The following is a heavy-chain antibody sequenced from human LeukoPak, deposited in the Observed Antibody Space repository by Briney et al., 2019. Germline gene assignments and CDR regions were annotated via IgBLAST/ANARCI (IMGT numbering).Heavy chain of an antibody. V-gene: IGHV3-53*01. CDR1: GFTVSSNY. CDR2: IYSGGST. CDR3: GLEEWSTPPADY. J-gene: IGHJ4*02. D-gene: IGHD3-3*01. Sequence: GGSLRLSCAASGFTVSSNYMSWVRQAPGKGLEWVSVIYSGGSTYYADSVKGRFTISRDNSKNTLYLQTNSLRAEDTAVYYCGLEEWSTPPADYWGQGTLVTVSS.